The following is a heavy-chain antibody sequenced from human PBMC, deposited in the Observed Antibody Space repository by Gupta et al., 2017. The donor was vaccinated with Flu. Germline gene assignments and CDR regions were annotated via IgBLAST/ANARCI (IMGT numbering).Heavy chain of an antibody. CDR1: GGTFSSYA. Sequence: QVQLVQSGAEVKKPGSSVKVSCKASGGTFSSYAISWVRQAPGPGLEWMGGIIPIFGTANYAQKFQGRVTITADESTSTAYMELSSLRSEDTAVYYCARWVRSSSSPEWYYYYYMDVWGKGTTVTVSS. CDR3: ARWVRSSSSPEWYYYYYMDV. D-gene: IGHD6-6*01. CDR2: IIPIFGTA. V-gene: IGHV1-69*01. J-gene: IGHJ6*03.